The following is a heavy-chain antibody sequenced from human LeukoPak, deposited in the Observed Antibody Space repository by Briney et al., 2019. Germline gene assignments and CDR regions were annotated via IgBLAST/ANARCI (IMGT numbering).Heavy chain of an antibody. J-gene: IGHJ4*02. CDR2: ISSSSSYI. CDR1: GFTFSSYS. CDR3: ARLHPAAIGSVDY. Sequence: GGSLRLSCAASGFTFSSYSMNWVRQAPGKGLEWVSSISSSSSYIYYADSVKGRFTISRDNAKNSLYLQMNSLRAEDTAVYFCARLHPAAIGSVDYWGQGTLVTVSS. D-gene: IGHD2-2*01. V-gene: IGHV3-21*01.